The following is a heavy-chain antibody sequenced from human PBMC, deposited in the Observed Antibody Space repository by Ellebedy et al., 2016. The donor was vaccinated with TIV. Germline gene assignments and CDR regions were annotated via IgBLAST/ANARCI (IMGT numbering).Heavy chain of an antibody. D-gene: IGHD3-9*01. CDR2: INHSGST. CDR1: GGSFSGYY. Sequence: SETLSLXXAVYGGSFSGYYWSWIRQPPGKGLEWIGEINHSGSTNYNPSLKSRVTISVDTSKSQFSLKLSSVTAADTAVYYCARAYYDILTGPKDPKFDPWGQGTLVTVSS. CDR3: ARAYYDILTGPKDPKFDP. J-gene: IGHJ5*02. V-gene: IGHV4-34*01.